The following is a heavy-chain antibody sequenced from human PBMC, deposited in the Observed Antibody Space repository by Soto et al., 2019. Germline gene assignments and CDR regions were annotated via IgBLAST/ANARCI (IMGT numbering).Heavy chain of an antibody. D-gene: IGHD6-19*01. CDR2: ISDSGANT. V-gene: IGHV3-23*01. Sequence: EVQLLESGGGLVQPGGSLRLSCAASGFTFSNYAMSWVRQAPGKGLEWVSAISDSGANTYYADPVTGRFTISRDNSKNTLHLQMNSLRVEDTAVYYCATQLYASGSFLFDYWGQGTLVTVSS. CDR3: ATQLYASGSFLFDY. J-gene: IGHJ4*02. CDR1: GFTFSNYA.